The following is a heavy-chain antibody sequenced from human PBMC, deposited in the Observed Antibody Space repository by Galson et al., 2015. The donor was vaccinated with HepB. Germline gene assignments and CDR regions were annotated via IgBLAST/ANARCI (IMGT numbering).Heavy chain of an antibody. Sequence: SLRLSCAASGFIFSTYGMNWVRQAPGQGLEWVSNISSRSATIYYTDSVKGRITISRDNAKNTLYLQMNSLRAEDTAVYYCVILRANDFKPLDYWGQGTLVTVSS. J-gene: IGHJ4*02. CDR2: ISSRSATI. CDR1: GFIFSTYG. D-gene: IGHD3-3*01. CDR3: VILRANDFKPLDY. V-gene: IGHV3-48*04.